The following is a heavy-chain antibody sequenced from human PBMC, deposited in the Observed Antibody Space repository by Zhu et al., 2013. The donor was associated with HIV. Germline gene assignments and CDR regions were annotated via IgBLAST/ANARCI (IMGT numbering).Heavy chain of an antibody. Sequence: QVQLVQSGAEVKKPGASVKVSCKASGYTFTSYAMHWVRQAPGQRLEWMGWINAGNGNTKYSQKFQGRVTITRDTSASTAYMELSSLRSEDTAVYYCARDISGYSFNWFDPWGQGTLVTVSS. CDR1: GYTFTSYA. CDR2: INAGNGNT. V-gene: IGHV1-3*01. D-gene: IGHD5-12*01. CDR3: ARDISGYSFNWFDP. J-gene: IGHJ5*02.